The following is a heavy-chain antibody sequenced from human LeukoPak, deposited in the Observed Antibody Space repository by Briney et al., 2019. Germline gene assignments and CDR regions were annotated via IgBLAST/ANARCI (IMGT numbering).Heavy chain of an antibody. Sequence: ASVKVSCKASGYTFTGYYMHWVRQAPGQGLEWMGWINPNSGGTNYAQKLQGRVTMTRDTSISTAYMELSRLRSDDTAVYYCARDRIQLWSLGDYYYGMDVWGQGTTVTVSS. D-gene: IGHD5-18*01. V-gene: IGHV1-2*02. CDR3: ARDRIQLWSLGDYYYGMDV. CDR2: INPNSGGT. CDR1: GYTFTGYY. J-gene: IGHJ6*02.